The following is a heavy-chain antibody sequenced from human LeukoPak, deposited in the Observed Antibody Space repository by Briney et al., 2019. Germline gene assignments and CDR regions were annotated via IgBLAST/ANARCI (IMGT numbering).Heavy chain of an antibody. CDR3: AREFVEMATNLYYMDV. V-gene: IGHV1-46*01. Sequence: ASVKVSCKASGYTFTSYYMHWVRQAPGQGLEWMGIINPSGGSTSYAQKFQGRVTMTRDTSTSTVCMELSSLRSEDTAVYYCAREFVEMATNLYYMDVWGKGTTVTASS. J-gene: IGHJ6*03. CDR2: INPSGGST. CDR1: GYTFTSYY. D-gene: IGHD5-24*01.